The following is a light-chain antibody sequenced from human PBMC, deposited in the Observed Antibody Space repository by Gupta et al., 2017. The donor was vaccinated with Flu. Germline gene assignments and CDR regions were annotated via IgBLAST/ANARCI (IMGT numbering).Light chain of an antibody. CDR1: QSVSSD. J-gene: IGKJ5*01. CDR3: QQYNNWPPIT. CDR2: GAS. Sequence: EIVMTQSPATLSVSPGERATLSCRASQSVSSDLAWYQQRPGQAPRLLVYGASTRATGIPARFSGRGSGTEFTLTISSRQSEDFAVYYCQQYNNWPPITFGQGTRLEMK. V-gene: IGKV3-15*01.